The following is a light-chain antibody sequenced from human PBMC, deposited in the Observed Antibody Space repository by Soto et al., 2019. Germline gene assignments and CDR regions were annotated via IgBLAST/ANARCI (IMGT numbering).Light chain of an antibody. J-gene: IGKJ1*01. CDR3: LQYDTLPPGT. V-gene: IGKV3-15*01. Sequence: IFMTQSPATLSVSPGGRATLSCRASEDVSSKLAWYQQKPGLPPRLVIYDASTRATGIPGRFGGSGSGKDFNLTISGLQSEDFAIYYGLQYDTLPPGTFGQGTKVEI. CDR2: DAS. CDR1: EDVSSK.